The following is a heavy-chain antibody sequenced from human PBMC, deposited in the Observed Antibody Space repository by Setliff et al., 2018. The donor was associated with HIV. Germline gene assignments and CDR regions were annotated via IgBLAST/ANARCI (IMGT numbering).Heavy chain of an antibody. J-gene: IGHJ6*03. CDR3: ATWGGSPDGYFYYYMDV. V-gene: IGHV1-2*02. D-gene: IGHD1-26*01. CDR2: INPNTGGT. CDR1: GYTFTGHY. Sequence: ASVKVSCKSSGYTFTGHYIHWVRQAPGQGLEWMGWINPNTGGTNYAQKFQGRVTMTRDTSISTAYMELRRLRSDDTAMYYCATWGGSPDGYFYYYMDVWGKGTTVTVSS.